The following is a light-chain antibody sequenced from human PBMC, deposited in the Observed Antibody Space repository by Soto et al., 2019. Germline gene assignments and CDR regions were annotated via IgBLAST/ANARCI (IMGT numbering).Light chain of an antibody. CDR3: CSYAGPSTI. CDR2: EGT. CDR1: SSDVGSYNF. V-gene: IGLV2-23*01. Sequence: QSALTQPASVSGSPGQSITISCTGTSSDVGSYNFVSWFQQHPGKVPKLIIYEGTERPSGVSNRFSASKSGNTASLTISGLQPEDEADYYCCSYAGPSTIFGGGTKVTV. J-gene: IGLJ2*01.